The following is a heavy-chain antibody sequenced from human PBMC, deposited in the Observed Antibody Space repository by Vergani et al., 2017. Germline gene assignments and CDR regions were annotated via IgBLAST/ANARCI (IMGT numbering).Heavy chain of an antibody. CDR2: VSGSSAYT. D-gene: IGHD6-19*01. J-gene: IGHJ6*02. CDR1: GFTFSDYY. CDR3: ARDLNSSAWYQVRYYYGMDV. V-gene: IGHV3-11*06. Sequence: QVQLVESGGGVVKPGGSLRLSCAASGFTFSDYYMTWIRQAPGKGLEWLSYVSGSSAYTNYADSVKGRFTISRDNAKNSLYLQMNSLRAEDTAVYYCARDLNSSAWYQVRYYYGMDVWGQGTTVTVSS.